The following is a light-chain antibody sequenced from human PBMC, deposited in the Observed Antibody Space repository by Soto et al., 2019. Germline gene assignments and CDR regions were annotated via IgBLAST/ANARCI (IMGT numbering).Light chain of an antibody. V-gene: IGLV2-14*01. CDR3: CSYTTSTTYV. Sequence: QSVLTQPASMSGSPGQSITISCTGTSSDVGGYSSVSWYQHHPDTPPRLIIYDVRSRPSGVSNRFSGSQSANTAFLTISGLQAGDEADYYCCSYTTSTTYVFGTGTKVTVL. J-gene: IGLJ1*01. CDR2: DVR. CDR1: SSDVGGYSS.